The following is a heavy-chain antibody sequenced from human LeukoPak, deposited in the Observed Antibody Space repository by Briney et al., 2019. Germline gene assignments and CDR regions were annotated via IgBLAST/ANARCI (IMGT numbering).Heavy chain of an antibody. J-gene: IGHJ4*02. Sequence: SQTLSLTCTVSGGSISSGGYYWSWIRQHPGQGLEWIGYIYYSGSTYYNPSLKSRVTISVDTSKNQFSLKLSSVTAADTAVYYCARAPGRFGELDYWGQGTLVTVSS. D-gene: IGHD3-10*01. CDR1: GGSISSGGYY. CDR3: ARAPGRFGELDY. V-gene: IGHV4-31*03. CDR2: IYYSGST.